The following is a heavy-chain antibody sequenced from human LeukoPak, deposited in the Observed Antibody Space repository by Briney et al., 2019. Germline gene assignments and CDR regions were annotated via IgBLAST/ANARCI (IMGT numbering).Heavy chain of an antibody. V-gene: IGHV4-59*12. CDR1: GGSISSYY. D-gene: IGHD2-15*01. CDR2: IYYSGST. Sequence: SETLSLTCTVSGGSISSYYWSWIRQPPGKGLEWIGYIYYSGSTNYNPSLKSRVTISVGTSKNQFSLKLSSVTAADTAVYFCAGSTWGFDYWGQGTLVTVSS. J-gene: IGHJ4*02. CDR3: AGSTWGFDY.